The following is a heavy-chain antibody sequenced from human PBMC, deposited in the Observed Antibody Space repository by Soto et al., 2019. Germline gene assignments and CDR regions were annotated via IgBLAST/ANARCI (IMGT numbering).Heavy chain of an antibody. CDR3: ARGPYYYDSSGYWAYYFDY. Sequence: SVKVSCKASGGTFSSYAISWVRQAPGQGLEWMGGIIPIFGTANYAQKFQGRVTITADESTSTAYMELSSLRSEDTAVYYCARGPYYYDSSGYWAYYFDYWGQGTLVPVSS. D-gene: IGHD3-22*01. CDR2: IIPIFGTA. V-gene: IGHV1-69*13. CDR1: GGTFSSYA. J-gene: IGHJ4*02.